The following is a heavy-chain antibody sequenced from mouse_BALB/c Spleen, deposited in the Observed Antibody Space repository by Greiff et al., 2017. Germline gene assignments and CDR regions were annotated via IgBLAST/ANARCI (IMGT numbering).Heavy chain of an antibody. J-gene: IGHJ3*01. CDR1: GFNIKDTN. CDR3: AREGRLAWFAY. CDR2: IDPANGNT. Sequence: VQLKQSGAELVKPGASVKLSCTASGFNIKDTNMHWVKQRPEQGLEWIGRIDPANGNTKYDPKFQGKATITADTSSNTAYLQLSSLTSEDTAVYYCAREGRLAWFAYWGQGTLVTVSA. V-gene: IGHV14-3*02. D-gene: IGHD4-1*01.